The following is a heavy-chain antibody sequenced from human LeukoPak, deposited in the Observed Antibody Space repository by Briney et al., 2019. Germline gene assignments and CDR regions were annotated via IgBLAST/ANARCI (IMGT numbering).Heavy chain of an antibody. CDR3: AKTIADGRFDP. V-gene: IGHV1-2*06. CDR1: GYTVTGYY. Sequence: GASVKVSCKASGYTVTGYYMHWVRQAPGQGLEWMGRINPNSGGTNYAQKFQGRVTMTRDTSISTAYMELSRLRSDDTAVYYCAKTIADGRFDPWGQGTLVTVSS. D-gene: IGHD6-13*01. J-gene: IGHJ5*02. CDR2: INPNSGGT.